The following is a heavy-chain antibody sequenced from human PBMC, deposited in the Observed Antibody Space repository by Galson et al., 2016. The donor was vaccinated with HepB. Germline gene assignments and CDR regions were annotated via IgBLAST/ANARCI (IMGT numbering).Heavy chain of an antibody. Sequence: SVKVSCKASGYTFTAYYMHWVRQAPGQGLEWMGWINPNTGGTHYAQKFQGRVTMTRDTSVTTAYMELSRLTSDDTAVYYCARDLGDYVLDAFDIWGQGTMVTVSS. D-gene: IGHD4-17*01. CDR2: INPNTGGT. J-gene: IGHJ3*02. CDR3: ARDLGDYVLDAFDI. V-gene: IGHV1-2*02. CDR1: GYTFTAYY.